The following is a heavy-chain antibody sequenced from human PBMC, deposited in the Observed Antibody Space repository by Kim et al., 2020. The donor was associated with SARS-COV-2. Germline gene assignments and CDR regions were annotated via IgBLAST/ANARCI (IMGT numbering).Heavy chain of an antibody. CDR1: GGTFSSYA. D-gene: IGHD4-17*01. Sequence: SVKVSCKASGGTFSSYAISWVRQAPGQGLEWMGGIIPIFGTANYAQKFQGRVTITADESTSTAYMELSSLRSEDTAVYYCARGRSAVTTVGPYYYYGMDVWGQGTTVTVSS. CDR3: ARGRSAVTTVGPYYYYGMDV. J-gene: IGHJ6*02. V-gene: IGHV1-69*13. CDR2: IIPIFGTA.